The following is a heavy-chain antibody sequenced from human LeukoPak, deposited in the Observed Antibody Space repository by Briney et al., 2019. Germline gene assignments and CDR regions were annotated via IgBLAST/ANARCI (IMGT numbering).Heavy chain of an antibody. CDR3: ARESGWELPTWAFDI. V-gene: IGHV3-30-3*01. CDR2: ISYDGSNK. J-gene: IGHJ3*02. D-gene: IGHD1-26*01. Sequence: GGSLRLSCAASGFTVSSNYMSWVRQAPGKGLEWVAVISYDGSNKYYADSVKGRFTISRDNSKNTLYLQMNSLRAEDTAVYYCARESGWELPTWAFDIWGQGTMVTVSS. CDR1: GFTVSSNY.